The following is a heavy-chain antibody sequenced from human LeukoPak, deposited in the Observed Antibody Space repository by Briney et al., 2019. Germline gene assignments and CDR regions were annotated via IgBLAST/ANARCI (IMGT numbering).Heavy chain of an antibody. J-gene: IGHJ4*02. D-gene: IGHD3-10*01. Sequence: GGPLRSPCAVLVFTSVATWRPWSGQAPGGGLVWFSRINRDGSGTSYADSVKGRFTISRDNAKNTLYLQMNSLRAEDTAVYYCGEGRKGAWFPNYWGQGTLVTVSS. CDR3: GEGRKGAWFPNY. CDR2: INRDGSGT. CDR1: VFTSVATW. V-gene: IGHV3-74*01.